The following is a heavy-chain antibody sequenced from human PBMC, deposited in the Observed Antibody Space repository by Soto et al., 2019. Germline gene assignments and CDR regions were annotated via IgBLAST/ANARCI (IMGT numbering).Heavy chain of an antibody. V-gene: IGHV3-7*03. Sequence: PGGSLRLSCAPSGFTFSNYWVSWFRQAPGQGLEWGASIKQDGSVKHYVDSVKGRFTISRDNAEKSLHLQMNSLRAEDTAVYYCAKRRGDYTFFDYWGPGARVTVSS. CDR1: GFTFSNYW. CDR3: AKRRGDYTFFDY. J-gene: IGHJ4*02. CDR2: IKQDGSVK. D-gene: IGHD4-17*01.